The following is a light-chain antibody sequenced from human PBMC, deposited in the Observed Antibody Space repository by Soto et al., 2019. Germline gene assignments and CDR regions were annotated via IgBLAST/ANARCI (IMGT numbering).Light chain of an antibody. Sequence: EILMTQSPATLSVSPGERATLSCRASQSVGNNLAWYQQRPAQAPRLLIYGASTRATGIPARFSGSGSRTEFTLTINCLQSEDFALYYSQQYNKWPLFTFGPGTRVDI. V-gene: IGKV3-15*01. CDR1: QSVGNN. CDR2: GAS. J-gene: IGKJ3*01. CDR3: QQYNKWPLFT.